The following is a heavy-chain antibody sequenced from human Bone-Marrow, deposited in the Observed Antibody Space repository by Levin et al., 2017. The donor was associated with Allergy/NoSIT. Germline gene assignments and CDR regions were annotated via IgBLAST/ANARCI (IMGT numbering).Heavy chain of an antibody. Sequence: HAGGSLRLSCEASGFTFITQAINWVRQAPGKGLEWVSVISGNGAVTYYADSVKGRFTISRGNSQNTVYLQMNSLRPDDTAIYYCAKDHRPGQQLIGNWFDSWGQGTRVTVSA. CDR3: AKDHRPGQQLIGNWFDS. V-gene: IGHV3-23*01. D-gene: IGHD6-13*01. CDR1: GFTFITQA. J-gene: IGHJ5*01. CDR2: ISGNGAVT.